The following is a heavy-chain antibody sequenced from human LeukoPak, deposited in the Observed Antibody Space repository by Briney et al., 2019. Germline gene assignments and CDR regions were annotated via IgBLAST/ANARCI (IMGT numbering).Heavy chain of an antibody. CDR2: IYYSGST. D-gene: IGHD3-22*01. V-gene: IGHV4-61*08. J-gene: IGHJ4*02. CDR1: GGSISSGGYY. CDR3: AREVVVATPYFDY. Sequence: SETLSLTCAVSGGSISSGGYYWSWIRQPPGKGLEWIGYIYYSGSTNYNPSLKSRVTISVDTSKNQFSLKLSSVTAADTAVYYCAREVVVATPYFDYWGQGTLVTVSS.